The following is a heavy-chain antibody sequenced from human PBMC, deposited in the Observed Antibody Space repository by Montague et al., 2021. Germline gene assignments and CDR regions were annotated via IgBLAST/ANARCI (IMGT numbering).Heavy chain of an antibody. CDR3: ASDWGPFDY. Sequence: SETLSLTCGVYGGSLSGYYWTWIRQSPAKGLEWIGEVSHIGSTNYNPSLKSRVTMSVDTSKNQFSLKLRSVTAADTAVYYCASDWGPFDYWGQGTLVTVSS. CDR2: VSHIGST. CDR1: GGSLSGYY. D-gene: IGHD3-16*01. J-gene: IGHJ4*02. V-gene: IGHV4-34*01.